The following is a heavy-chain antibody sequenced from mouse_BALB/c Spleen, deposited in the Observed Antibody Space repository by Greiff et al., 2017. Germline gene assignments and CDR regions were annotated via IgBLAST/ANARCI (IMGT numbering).Heavy chain of an antibody. CDR3: AEVSYYAMDY. CDR2: ISYSGST. Sequence: EVKLMESGPGLVKPSQSLSLTCTVTGYSITSDYAWNWIRQFPGNKLEWMGYISYSGSTSYNPSLKSRISITRDTSKNQFFLQLNSVTTEDTATYYCAEVSYYAMDYWGQGTSVTVSS. J-gene: IGHJ4*01. V-gene: IGHV3-2*02. CDR1: GYSITSDYA.